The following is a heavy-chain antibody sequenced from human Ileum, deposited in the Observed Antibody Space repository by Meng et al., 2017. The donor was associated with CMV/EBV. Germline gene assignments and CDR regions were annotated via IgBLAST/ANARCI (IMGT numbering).Heavy chain of an antibody. CDR1: GFPFNNFA. CDR2: SSASGSST. CDR3: TKSDCGGAGCKLVDH. V-gene: IGHV3-23*01. Sequence: GESLKISCGGSGFPFNNFALGWVRQAPGKRLGWVSASSASGSSTSYADSVQGRFTISRDSSKNPLYLQMNSLTAEDPALYYCTKSDCGGAGCKLVDHWGQGTLVTVSS. J-gene: IGHJ4*02. D-gene: IGHD2-21*01.